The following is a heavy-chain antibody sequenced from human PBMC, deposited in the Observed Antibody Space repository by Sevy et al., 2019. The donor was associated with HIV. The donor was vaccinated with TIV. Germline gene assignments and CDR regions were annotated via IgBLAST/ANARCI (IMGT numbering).Heavy chain of an antibody. Sequence: GGSLRLSCAASGFTVSSNYMSWVRQAPGKGLEWVSVIYSGGSTYYADSVKGRFTISRDNSKNTLYLQMNSLRAEDMAVYYCAREGIAAAGLFDYWGQGTLVTVSS. CDR1: GFTVSSNY. V-gene: IGHV3-53*01. CDR2: IYSGGST. D-gene: IGHD6-13*01. CDR3: AREGIAAAGLFDY. J-gene: IGHJ4*02.